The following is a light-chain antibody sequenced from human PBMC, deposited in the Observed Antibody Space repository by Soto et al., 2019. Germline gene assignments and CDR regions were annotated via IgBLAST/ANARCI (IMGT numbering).Light chain of an antibody. CDR1: QTISSW. CDR2: KAS. J-gene: IGKJ1*01. V-gene: IGKV1-5*03. Sequence: DIQMTQSPSTLSGSVGDRVTITCRASQTISSWLAWYQQKPGKAPKLLIYKASTLKSGVPSRFRGSGSGPEFTRTSSSLQPDDFATYSCQHYNSYSEAFGQGTKVELK. CDR3: QHYNSYSEA.